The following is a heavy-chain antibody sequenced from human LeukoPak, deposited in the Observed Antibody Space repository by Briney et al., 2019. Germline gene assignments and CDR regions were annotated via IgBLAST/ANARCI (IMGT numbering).Heavy chain of an antibody. Sequence: SVKVSCKASGYTFTSYGISWVRQAPGQGLEWMGWISAYNGNTNYAQKLQGRVTMTTDTSTSTAYMELRSLRSDDTAVYYCARVPLTLRGTLRGDLDYWGQGTLVTVSS. CDR2: ISAYNGNT. CDR1: GYTFTSYG. J-gene: IGHJ4*02. V-gene: IGHV1-18*01. D-gene: IGHD3-10*01. CDR3: ARVPLTLRGTLRGDLDY.